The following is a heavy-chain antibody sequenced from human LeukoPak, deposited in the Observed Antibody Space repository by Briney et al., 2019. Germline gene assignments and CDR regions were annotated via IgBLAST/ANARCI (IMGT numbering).Heavy chain of an antibody. CDR3: AKGAAIVGPTSFDY. Sequence: PGGSLRLSCAASGFTFSGYAMSWVRQAPGMGLEWVSTIGGSGAGTYYADSVKGRFTISRDNSKNTLYLQMNSLRAEDTAVYYCAKGAAIVGPTSFDYWGQGTLVTVSS. CDR1: GFTFSGYA. CDR2: IGGSGAGT. V-gene: IGHV3-23*01. J-gene: IGHJ4*02. D-gene: IGHD1-26*01.